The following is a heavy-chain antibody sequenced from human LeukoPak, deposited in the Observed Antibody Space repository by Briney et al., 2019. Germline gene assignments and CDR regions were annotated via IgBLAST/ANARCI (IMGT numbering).Heavy chain of an antibody. J-gene: IGHJ4*02. V-gene: IGHV1-24*01. D-gene: IGHD1-26*01. CDR3: ATLGVGATVFDY. CDR1: GYTLTELS. CDR2: FGPEDGET. Sequence: ASVKVSCKVSGYTLTELSMHWVRQAPGKGLEWMGGFGPEDGETIYAQKFQGRVTMTEDTSTDTAYMELSSLRSEDTAVYYCATLGVGATVFDYWGQGTLVTVSS.